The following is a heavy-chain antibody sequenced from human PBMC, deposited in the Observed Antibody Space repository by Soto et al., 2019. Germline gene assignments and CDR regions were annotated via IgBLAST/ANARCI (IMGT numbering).Heavy chain of an antibody. D-gene: IGHD3-22*01. CDR1: GITISNYP. V-gene: IGHV3-23*01. CDR2: ISGSGDRT. Sequence: EVQLLESGGGLVQAGGSLRLSCAASGITISNYPMSWVRQAPGKGLDWVSGISGSGDRTYYADSAKGRFTISKDISKNSLSLQLDSLRVDDTAVYFCVKDDGGYPSTAPHWGQGTLVTVSS. CDR3: VKDDGGYPSTAPH. J-gene: IGHJ4*02.